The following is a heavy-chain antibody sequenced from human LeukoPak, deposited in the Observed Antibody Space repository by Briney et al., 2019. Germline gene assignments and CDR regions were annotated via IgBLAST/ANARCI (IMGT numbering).Heavy chain of an antibody. D-gene: IGHD3-10*01. Sequence: PSETLSLTCTVSGGSISSGGYYWSWIRQPPGKGLEWIRYIYHSGSTFYNPSLKSRVTISVDRSKNQFSLKLSSVTAADTAVYYCARGSPESSYYMDVWGKGTTVTVSS. V-gene: IGHV4-30-2*01. J-gene: IGHJ6*03. CDR3: ARGSPESSYYMDV. CDR2: IYHSGST. CDR1: GGSISSGGYY.